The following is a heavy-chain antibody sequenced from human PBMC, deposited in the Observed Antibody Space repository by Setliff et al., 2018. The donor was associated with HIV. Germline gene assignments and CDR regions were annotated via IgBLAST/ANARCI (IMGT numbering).Heavy chain of an antibody. Sequence: SETLSLTCSVSGGSISSGSYYWSWIRQPAGKGLEWIGHIYTSGSSTYNPSLKSRVTISRDTSKNQFSLKLSSVTAADTAVYYCARAPTVVTLLDYWGQGTLVTVPQ. V-gene: IGHV4-61*09. CDR2: IYTSGSS. CDR1: GGSISSGSYY. CDR3: ARAPTVVTLLDY. D-gene: IGHD4-17*01. J-gene: IGHJ4*02.